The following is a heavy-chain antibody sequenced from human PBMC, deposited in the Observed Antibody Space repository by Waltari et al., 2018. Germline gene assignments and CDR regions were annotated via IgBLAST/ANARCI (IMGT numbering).Heavy chain of an antibody. V-gene: IGHV4-39*01. J-gene: IGHJ4*02. CDR3: ASQAQPYGPTVAPDC. CDR1: GGSISSGSYY. CDR2: MYLIGGR. D-gene: IGHD6-19*01. Sequence: QLQLQESGPGLVKPSETLSLTCSVSGGSISSGSYYWGWIRQPPGEGLEWIGSMYLIGGRYCDPSLRIRVAIFGDTSKNQCSVKLSSVSAEETAVSYCASQAQPYGPTVAPDCWGQGTLVTVSS.